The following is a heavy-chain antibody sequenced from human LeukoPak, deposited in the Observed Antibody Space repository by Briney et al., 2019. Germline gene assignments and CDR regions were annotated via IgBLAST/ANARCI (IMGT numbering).Heavy chain of an antibody. CDR1: GGSLSGYY. Sequence: SETLSLTCAVYGGSLSGYYWSWVRQPPGKGLEWIGEINHSGSTNYNPSLKGRVTISVDTSKNQFSLKLSSVTAADTAVYYCARGRWYYYGSGSYYNYYYGMDVWGQGTTVTVSS. CDR2: INHSGST. CDR3: ARGRWYYYGSGSYYNYYYGMDV. J-gene: IGHJ6*02. V-gene: IGHV4-34*01. D-gene: IGHD3-10*01.